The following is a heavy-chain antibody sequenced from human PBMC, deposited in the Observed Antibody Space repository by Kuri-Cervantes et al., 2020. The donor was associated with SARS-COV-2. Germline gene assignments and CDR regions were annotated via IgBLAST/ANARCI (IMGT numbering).Heavy chain of an antibody. CDR3: ARDQVVTIFGVVKNWFDP. J-gene: IGHJ5*02. Sequence: GGSLRLSCAASGFTFSDYYMSWIRQAPGKGLEWVSYISSSGSTIYYADSVKGRFTISRDNAKNSLYLQMNSLRAEDTAVYYCARDQVVTIFGVVKNWFDPWGQGTLVTVSS. CDR1: GFTFSDYY. V-gene: IGHV3-11*04. CDR2: ISSSGSTI. D-gene: IGHD3-3*01.